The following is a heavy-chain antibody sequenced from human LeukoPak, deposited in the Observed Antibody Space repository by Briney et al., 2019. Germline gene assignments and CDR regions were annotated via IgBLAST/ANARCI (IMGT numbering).Heavy chain of an antibody. CDR3: AVQITMIVVVPYFDY. Sequence: GGSLGLSCAASGLTFSDYYMTWIRQAPGKGLEWVSSINGTGTTIYSADSVRGRFTVSRDNARNSLFLHMNSLRAEDTAVYYCAVQITMIVVVPYFDYWGQGTLVTVSS. CDR1: GLTFSDYY. D-gene: IGHD3-22*01. J-gene: IGHJ4*02. CDR2: INGTGTTI. V-gene: IGHV3-11*04.